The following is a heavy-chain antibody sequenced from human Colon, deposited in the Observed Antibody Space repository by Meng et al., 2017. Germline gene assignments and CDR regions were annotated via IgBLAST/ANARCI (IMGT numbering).Heavy chain of an antibody. CDR3: ARKASGYSYSTN. V-gene: IGHV7-4-1*02. D-gene: IGHD3-22*01. Sequence: QLVQSGAEVKKPGASVKVSCKASGYSFTTFGINWVRQAPGQGLEWLGWINTNTQEPTYAQGFTGRYAFSLDTSVSTAYLQISSLESEDTAVYYCARKASGYSYSTNWGQGTLVTVSS. J-gene: IGHJ4*02. CDR2: INTNTQEP. CDR1: GYSFTTFG.